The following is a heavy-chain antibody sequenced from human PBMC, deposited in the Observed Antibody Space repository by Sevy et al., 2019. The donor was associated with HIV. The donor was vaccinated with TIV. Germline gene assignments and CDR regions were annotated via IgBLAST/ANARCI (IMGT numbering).Heavy chain of an antibody. J-gene: IGHJ4*02. D-gene: IGHD3-10*01. CDR3: ARDVVRGYYGSGSYYSPYFDY. Sequence: SETLSLTCAVSGYSISSGNYWGWIRQPPGKGLEWIGSIYHSGSTYYNPSLKSRVTISVDTSKNQFSLKLSSVTAADTAGYYCARDVVRGYYGSGSYYSPYFDYWGQGTLVTVSS. V-gene: IGHV4-38-2*02. CDR1: GYSISSGNY. CDR2: IYHSGST.